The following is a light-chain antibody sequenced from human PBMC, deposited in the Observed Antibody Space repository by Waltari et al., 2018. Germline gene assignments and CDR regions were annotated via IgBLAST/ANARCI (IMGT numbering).Light chain of an antibody. CDR2: GAS. Sequence: EIVMTQSPATLSVSPGERATLSCRASQSVSSNLAWYQQKPGQAPRLLIYGASPRATGIPARFSGGGSGTEFTLTISSLQSEDFAVYYCQQYNNWPRTFGQGTKVEIK. J-gene: IGKJ1*01. CDR3: QQYNNWPRT. CDR1: QSVSSN. V-gene: IGKV3-15*01.